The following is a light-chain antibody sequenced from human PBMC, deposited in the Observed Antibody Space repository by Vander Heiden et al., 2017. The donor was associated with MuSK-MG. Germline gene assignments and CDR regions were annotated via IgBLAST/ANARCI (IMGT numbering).Light chain of an antibody. CDR2: SNN. V-gene: IGLV1-44*01. CDR1: SSNIGSNT. CDR3: AAWDDSLNGVV. Sequence: HSVLTQPPSASGTPGQRVTISCSGSSSNIGSNTVNWYRQLPGTAPKLLIYSNNQRPSGVPDRFSGSKSGTSASLAISGLQSEDEADYYCAAWDDSLNGVVFGGGTQLTVL. J-gene: IGLJ2*01.